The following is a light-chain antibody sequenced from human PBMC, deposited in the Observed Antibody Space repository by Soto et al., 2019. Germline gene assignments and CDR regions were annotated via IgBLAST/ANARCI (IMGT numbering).Light chain of an antibody. CDR3: QQNYTNPLT. Sequence: DILTTQSPSSPSASVGDRVTIACRSSQSITTSLCWYQQKPGKAPKLLIYAASILQSGVPSRFSGSGSGTDFTLTISSLQPEDFATYYCQQNYTNPLTFGQGTKVDIK. V-gene: IGKV1-39*01. CDR1: QSITTS. CDR2: AAS. J-gene: IGKJ1*01.